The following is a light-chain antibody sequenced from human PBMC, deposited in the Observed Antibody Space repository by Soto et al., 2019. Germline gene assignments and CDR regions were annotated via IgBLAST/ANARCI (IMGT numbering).Light chain of an antibody. CDR2: EVS. V-gene: IGLV2-14*01. CDR1: SSDVGSYDH. J-gene: IGLJ1*01. Sequence: QSVLTQPASVSGSPGQSVTVSCSGTSSDVGSYDHVAWYQQFPGKTPKLMIYEVSNRPSGVSSRFSGSKSGNTASLTISGLQAEDEADYYCSSYTSSSTLEVFGTGTKVTVL. CDR3: SSYTSSSTLEV.